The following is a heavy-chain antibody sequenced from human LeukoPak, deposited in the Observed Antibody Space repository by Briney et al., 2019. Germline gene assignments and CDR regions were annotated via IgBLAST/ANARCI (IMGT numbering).Heavy chain of an antibody. Sequence: SETLSLTCNVSGTSFTHYYWSWIRQTPEKGLEWIGQINHSGDTSYNPSLRSRVTLSADSSKNQFSLKVTSVTAADTGVYYCARGPGTVGLSPWGQGTLVTVSS. V-gene: IGHV4-34*01. CDR2: INHSGDT. D-gene: IGHD1/OR15-1a*01. CDR1: GTSFTHYY. CDR3: ARGPGTVGLSP. J-gene: IGHJ5*02.